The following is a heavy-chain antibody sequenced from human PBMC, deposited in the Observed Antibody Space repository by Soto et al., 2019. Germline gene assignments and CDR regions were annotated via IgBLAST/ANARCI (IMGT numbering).Heavy chain of an antibody. CDR3: ATCPKYSSGYTFDY. CDR1: GGTFSSYA. J-gene: IGHJ4*02. CDR2: IISIFGTA. Sequence: ASVKVSCKSSGGTFSSYAISWVRQAPGQGLEWMGGIISIFGTANYAQKFQGRVTITADESTSTAYMELSSLRSEDTAVYYCATCPKYSSGYTFDYWGQGTLVTVSS. V-gene: IGHV1-69*13. D-gene: IGHD6-19*01.